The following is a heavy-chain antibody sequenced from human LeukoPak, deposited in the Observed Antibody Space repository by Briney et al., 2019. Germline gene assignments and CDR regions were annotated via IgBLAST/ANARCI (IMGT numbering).Heavy chain of an antibody. CDR1: GFTFSSNG. J-gene: IGHJ6*04. CDR2: ISYDGSNK. Sequence: QPGGSLRLSCAASGFTFSSNGMHWVRQAPGKGLEWVAVISYDGSNKYYADSVKGRFTISRDNAKNSLYLQMNSLRAEDTAVYYCAELGITMIGGVWGKGTTVTISS. D-gene: IGHD3-10*02. CDR3: AELGITMIGGV. V-gene: IGHV3-30*18.